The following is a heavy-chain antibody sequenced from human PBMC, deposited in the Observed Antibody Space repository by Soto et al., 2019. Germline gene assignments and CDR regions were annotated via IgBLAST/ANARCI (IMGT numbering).Heavy chain of an antibody. J-gene: IGHJ6*02. CDR3: ARGDSTDCSNGVCSFFYNHDMDV. CDR2: INPKSGGT. D-gene: IGHD2-8*01. CDR1: GYSFTDYH. Sequence: ASVKVSCKASGYSFTDYHIHWVRQAPGQGLEWLGRINPKSGGTSTAQKFQGWVTMTTDTSISTASMELTRLTSDDTAIYYCARGDSTDCSNGVCSFFYNHDMDVWGQGTTGTSP. V-gene: IGHV1-2*04.